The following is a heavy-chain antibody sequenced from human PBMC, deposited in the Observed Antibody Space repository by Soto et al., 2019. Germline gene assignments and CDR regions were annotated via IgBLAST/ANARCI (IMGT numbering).Heavy chain of an antibody. J-gene: IGHJ6*02. CDR1: GVSLSSAA. V-gene: IGHV3-23*01. CDR3: AKDEGPQGAEKRYGMDV. CDR2: ISGGGGST. D-gene: IGHD1-26*01. Sequence: HPGGSLRLSCTASGVSLSSAAMSWFRQGPGKGLEWVSAISGGGGSTYYADSVKGRFTISRDNSKNTLYLQMNSLRAEDTAVYYCAKDEGPQGAEKRYGMDVWGQGTTVTVSS.